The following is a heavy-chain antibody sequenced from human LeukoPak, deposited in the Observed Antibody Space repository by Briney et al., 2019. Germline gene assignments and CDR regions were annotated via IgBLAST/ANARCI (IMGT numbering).Heavy chain of an antibody. Sequence: GGSLRLSCVASGFTFSSYWMSWVRQAPGKGLEWVANIKQDGSEKYYVDSVKGRFTISRDNAKNSLYLQMNSLRAEDTAVYYCASAAYSSGWSPIDYWGQGTLVTVSS. CDR1: GFTFSSYW. CDR3: ASAAYSSGWSPIDY. V-gene: IGHV3-7*01. D-gene: IGHD6-19*01. J-gene: IGHJ4*02. CDR2: IKQDGSEK.